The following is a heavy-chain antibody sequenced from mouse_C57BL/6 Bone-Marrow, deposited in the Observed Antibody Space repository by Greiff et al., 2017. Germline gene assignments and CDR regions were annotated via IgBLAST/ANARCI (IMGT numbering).Heavy chain of an antibody. Sequence: EVQLVESGGGLVQPGGSLKLSCAASGFTFSDYGMAWVRQAPRKGPEWVAFLSNLAYSIYYADTVTGRFTISRENAKNTLYREMGSLRSEDTAMYYCARQGDGYPAWFAYWGQGTLVTVSA. J-gene: IGHJ3*01. CDR1: GFTFSDYG. D-gene: IGHD2-3*01. V-gene: IGHV5-15*01. CDR2: LSNLAYSI. CDR3: ARQGDGYPAWFAY.